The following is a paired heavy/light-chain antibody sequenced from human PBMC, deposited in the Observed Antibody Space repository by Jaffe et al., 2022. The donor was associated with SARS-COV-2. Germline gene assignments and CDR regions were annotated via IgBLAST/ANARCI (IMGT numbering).Heavy chain of an antibody. J-gene: IGHJ5*02. Sequence: QVQLVQSGAEVEKPGASVKVSCKASGYTFTSSYMHWVRQAPGQGLEWIGVIDLRIATTRYAQKFQGTVTMTRDTSTNTVYMELSSLTSEDTAVYYCARGDYNWNYHWFDLWGQGTLVTVSS. V-gene: IGHV1-46*01. CDR1: GYTFTSSY. CDR2: IDLRIATT. CDR3: ARGDYNWNYHWFDL. D-gene: IGHD1-7*01.
Light chain of an antibody. V-gene: IGKV1-27*01. J-gene: IGKJ1*01. CDR2: AAS. CDR3: QKCNSAPWT. Sequence: DIQMTQSPSSLSAFVGDRVTITCRASQGISNYLAWYQQKPGKVPKLLIYAASTLQSGVPSRFSGSGSGTDFTLTISSLQPEDVATYYCQKCNSAPWTFGQGTKVDIK. CDR1: QGISNY.